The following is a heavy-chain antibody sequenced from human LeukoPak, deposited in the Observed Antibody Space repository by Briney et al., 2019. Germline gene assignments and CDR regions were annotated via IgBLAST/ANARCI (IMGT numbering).Heavy chain of an antibody. D-gene: IGHD4-17*01. Sequence: PSQTLSLTCTVSGGSISSGGYYWIWIRQRPGKGLDWIGYIYYSGSTYYNPSLKSRVTISVDTSKNQFSLKLSSVTAADTAVYYCASVGDYGFDPWGQGTLVTVSS. CDR2: IYYSGST. CDR1: GGSISSGGYY. V-gene: IGHV4-31*03. CDR3: ASVGDYGFDP. J-gene: IGHJ5*02.